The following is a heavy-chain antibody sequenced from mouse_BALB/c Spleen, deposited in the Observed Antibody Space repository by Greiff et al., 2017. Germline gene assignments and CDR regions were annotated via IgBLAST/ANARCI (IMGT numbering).Heavy chain of an antibody. V-gene: IGHV2-9*02. D-gene: IGHD1-1*01. J-gene: IGHJ3*01. CDR3: ARRGSSPAWFAY. CDR2: IWAGGST. CDR1: GFSLTSYG. Sequence: VMLVESGPGLVAPSQSLSITCTVSGFSLTSYGVHWVRQPPGKGLEWLGVIWAGGSTNYNSALMSRLSISKDNSKSQVFLKMNSLQTDDTAMYYCARRGSSPAWFAYWGQGTLVTVSA.